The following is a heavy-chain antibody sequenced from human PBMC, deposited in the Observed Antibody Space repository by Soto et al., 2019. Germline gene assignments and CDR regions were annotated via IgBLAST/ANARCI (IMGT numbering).Heavy chain of an antibody. CDR1: GGSISSGGYS. Sequence: SETLSLTCAVSGGSISSGGYSWSWIRQPPGKGLEWIGYIYHSVSTYYDPSLKSRVTISVDTSKNQFSLKLSSVTAADTAVYYCARHETLHGDYEYWGQGTLVTVSS. CDR3: ARHETLHGDYEY. J-gene: IGHJ4*02. CDR2: IYHSVST. D-gene: IGHD4-17*01. V-gene: IGHV4-30-2*01.